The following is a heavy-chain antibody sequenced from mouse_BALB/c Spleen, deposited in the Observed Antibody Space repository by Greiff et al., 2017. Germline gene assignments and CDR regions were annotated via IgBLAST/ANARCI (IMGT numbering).Heavy chain of an antibody. V-gene: IGHV1-69*01. D-gene: IGHD2-3*01. J-gene: IGHJ4*01. Sequence: QVQLQQPGAELVMPGASVKMSCKASGYTFTDYWMHWVKQRPGQGLEWIGAIDTSDSYTSYNQKFKGKATLTVDESSSTAYMQLSSLTSEDSAVYYCARGGDGYYYAMDYWGQGTSVTVSS. CDR2: IDTSDSYT. CDR1: GYTFTDYW. CDR3: ARGGDGYYYAMDY.